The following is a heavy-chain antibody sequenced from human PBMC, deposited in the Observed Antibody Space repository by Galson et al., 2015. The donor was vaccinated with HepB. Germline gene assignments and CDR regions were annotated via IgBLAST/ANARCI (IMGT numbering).Heavy chain of an antibody. Sequence: SVKVSCKASGGTFSSYAISWVRQAPGQGLEWMGGIIPIFGTANYAQKFQGRVTITADKSTSTAYMELSSLRSEDTAVYYCARDLVGATNANYYYYGMDVWGQGTTVTVSS. CDR3: ARDLVGATNANYYYYGMDV. V-gene: IGHV1-69*06. CDR2: IIPIFGTA. J-gene: IGHJ6*02. D-gene: IGHD1-26*01. CDR1: GGTFSSYA.